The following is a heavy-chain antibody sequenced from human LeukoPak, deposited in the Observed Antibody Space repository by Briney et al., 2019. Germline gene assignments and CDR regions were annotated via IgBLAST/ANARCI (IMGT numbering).Heavy chain of an antibody. J-gene: IGHJ3*02. CDR3: ARDTAAAGLDAFDI. V-gene: IGHV3-33*01. D-gene: IGHD6-13*01. CDR2: IWYDGSNK. Sequence: PGGPLRLSCAAPGFTLSSYAMHWVRQAPGKGLEWVAVIWYDGSNKYYAASVKGRFTISRDNSKNTLYLQMNSLRAEDTAVYYCARDTAAAGLDAFDIWGQGTMVTVSS. CDR1: GFTLSSYA.